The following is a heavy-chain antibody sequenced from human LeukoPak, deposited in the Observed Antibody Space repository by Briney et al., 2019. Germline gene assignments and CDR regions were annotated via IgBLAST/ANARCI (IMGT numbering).Heavy chain of an antibody. CDR1: EFTFSSYA. CDR2: ISGSGGST. D-gene: IGHD6-13*01. V-gene: IGHV3-23*01. J-gene: IGHJ4*02. Sequence: GGSLRLSCAASEFTFSSYAMSWVRQAPGKGLEWVSSISGSGGSTYYADSVKGRFTVSRDNSKNTLYLQMNSLRAEDTAVYYCAKLTFDTAAGTWWGQGTLVTVSS. CDR3: AKLTFDTAAGTW.